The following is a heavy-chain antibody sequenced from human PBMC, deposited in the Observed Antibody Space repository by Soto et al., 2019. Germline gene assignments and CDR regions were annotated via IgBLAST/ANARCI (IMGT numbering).Heavy chain of an antibody. D-gene: IGHD3-22*01. CDR1: GYTFPSYY. Sequence: ASVQVSCKASGYTFPSYYRHWVRQAPGQGLEWMGIINPSGGSTSYAQKFQGRVTMTRDPSTSTVYMELSSLRSEDTAVYYCARAGRDYYDSSGYLALGYWGQGTLVTVSS. V-gene: IGHV1-46*01. CDR3: ARAGRDYYDSSGYLALGY. J-gene: IGHJ4*02. CDR2: INPSGGST.